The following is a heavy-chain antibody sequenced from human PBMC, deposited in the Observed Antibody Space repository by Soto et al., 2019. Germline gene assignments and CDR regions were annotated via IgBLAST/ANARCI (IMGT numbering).Heavy chain of an antibody. V-gene: IGHV3-23*01. J-gene: IGHJ4*02. CDR2: ISGSGGST. CDR3: AKDGTVTTSGNLDY. Sequence: GGSLRLSCAASGFTFSSYAMSWVRQAPGKGLEWVSAISGSGGSTYYADPVKGRFPISRDNPKNTLYLQMNSLRAEDTAVYYCAKDGTVTTSGNLDYWGQGTLVTVSS. CDR1: GFTFSSYA. D-gene: IGHD4-17*01.